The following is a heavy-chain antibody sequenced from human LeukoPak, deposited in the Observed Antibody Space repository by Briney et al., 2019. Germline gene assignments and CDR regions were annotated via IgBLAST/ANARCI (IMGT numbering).Heavy chain of an antibody. CDR3: ARDQEGFDY. J-gene: IGHJ4*02. CDR1: GYTFSSNY. V-gene: IGHV1-46*01. CDR2: IYPRDGST. Sequence: ASVKVSCKASGYTFSSNYIHWVRQAPGQGLEWRGMIYPRDGSTSYAQKFQGRVTVTRDTSTSTVHMELSGLRSEDTAVYYCARDQEGFDYWGQGTLVTVSS.